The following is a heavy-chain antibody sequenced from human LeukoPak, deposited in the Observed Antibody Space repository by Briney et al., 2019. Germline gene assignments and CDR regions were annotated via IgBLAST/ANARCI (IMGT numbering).Heavy chain of an antibody. D-gene: IGHD6-6*01. CDR2: IWYDGSNK. CDR1: GFTFSSYG. CDR3: ARVRGIAGNSSSGYYYYYMDV. V-gene: IGHV3-33*01. J-gene: IGHJ6*03. Sequence: GWSLRLSCAASGFTFSSYGMHWVRQAPGKGLEWVAVIWYDGSNKYYADSVKGRFTISRDNYKNTLYLPMNSLIAEDTALYYCARVRGIAGNSSSGYYYYYMDVWGKGWTVSVSS.